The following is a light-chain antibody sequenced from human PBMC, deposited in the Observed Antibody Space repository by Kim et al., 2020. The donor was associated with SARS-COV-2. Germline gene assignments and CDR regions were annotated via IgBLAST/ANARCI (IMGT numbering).Light chain of an antibody. V-gene: IGKV3-15*01. J-gene: IGKJ1*01. Sequence: GSPGARPTLSCRASQSVSSNLAWYQQTPGQAPKLLIFGSSTRATGIPARFSGSGSGTEFTLTINSLQSEDFAVYYCQQYDYWPGTFGQGTKVDIK. CDR2: GSS. CDR1: QSVSSN. CDR3: QQYDYWPGT.